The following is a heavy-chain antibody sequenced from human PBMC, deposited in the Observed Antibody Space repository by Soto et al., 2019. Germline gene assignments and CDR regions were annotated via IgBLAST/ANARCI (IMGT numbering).Heavy chain of an antibody. V-gene: IGHV3-21*01. D-gene: IGHD6-13*01. Sequence: GGSLRLSCAASGFTFSSYSMNWVRQAPGKGLEWVSSISSSSSYIYYADSVKGRFTISRDNAKNSLYLQMNSLRAEDTAVYYCAIFSSSWYHSDYWGQGTLVTVSS. CDR1: GFTFSSYS. CDR3: AIFSSSWYHSDY. J-gene: IGHJ4*02. CDR2: ISSSSSYI.